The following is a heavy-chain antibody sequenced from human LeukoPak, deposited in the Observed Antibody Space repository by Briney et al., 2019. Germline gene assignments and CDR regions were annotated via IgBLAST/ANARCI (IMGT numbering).Heavy chain of an antibody. V-gene: IGHV3-23*01. Sequence: GGSLRLSCAASGFTVSSNYMSWVRQAPGKGLEWVSAISGSGGSTYYADSVKGRFTISRDNSKNTLYLQMNSLRAEDTAVYYCAKSAVVAAHFDYWGQGTLVTVSS. CDR3: AKSAVVAAHFDY. CDR1: GFTVSSNY. CDR2: ISGSGGST. J-gene: IGHJ4*02. D-gene: IGHD2-15*01.